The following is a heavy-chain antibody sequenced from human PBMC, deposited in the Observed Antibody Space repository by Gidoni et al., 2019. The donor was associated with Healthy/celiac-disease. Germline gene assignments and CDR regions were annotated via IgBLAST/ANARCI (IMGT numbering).Heavy chain of an antibody. Sequence: QVQLVESGGGVVQPGRSLRLSCAASGFTFSSYGMHWVRQAPGKGLEWVAVIWYDGSNKYYADSVKGRFTISRDNSKNTLYLQMNSLRAEDTAVYYCARDHVAVSAFDIWGQGTMVTVSS. D-gene: IGHD6-19*01. CDR3: ARDHVAVSAFDI. CDR2: IWYDGSNK. CDR1: GFTFSSYG. V-gene: IGHV3-33*01. J-gene: IGHJ3*02.